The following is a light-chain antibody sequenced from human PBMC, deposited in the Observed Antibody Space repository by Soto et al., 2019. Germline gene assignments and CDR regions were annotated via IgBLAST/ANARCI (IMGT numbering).Light chain of an antibody. V-gene: IGLV8-61*01. CDR2: ITN. CDR3: VLYMGSGISV. CDR1: SGSVSTSYY. Sequence: QAVVTQEPSFSVSPGGTVTLTCGLSSGSVSTSYYPSWYQQTPGQAPRTLIYITNTRSSGVPDRFSGSILGNKAALTITGAQADDESDYYCVLYMGSGISVFGGGNKLTVL. J-gene: IGLJ2*01.